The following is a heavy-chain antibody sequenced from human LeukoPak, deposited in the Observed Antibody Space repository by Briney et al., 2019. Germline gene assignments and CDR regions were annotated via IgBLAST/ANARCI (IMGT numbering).Heavy chain of an antibody. D-gene: IGHD6-13*01. CDR2: IKQDGSER. CDR3: AREGIAAGCDY. V-gene: IGHV3-7*01. J-gene: IGHJ4*02. Sequence: GGSLRLSCAASGFTFSSYWVTWVRQAPGKGLEWVANIKQDGSERYYVDSVKGRFTISRDNAKNSLYLQMNSLRAEDTAVYYCAREGIAAGCDYWGQGTLVTVSS. CDR1: GFTFSSYW.